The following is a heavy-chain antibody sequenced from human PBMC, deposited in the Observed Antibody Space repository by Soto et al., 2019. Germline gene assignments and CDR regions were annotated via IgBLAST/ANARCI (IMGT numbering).Heavy chain of an antibody. Sequence: QVQLQESGPGLVKPSETLSLTCTVSGGSISSYYWSWIRQPPGKGLEWIGYIYYSGSTNYNPSLKRRVTIPVDTSKNQFSLKLSSVTAADTAVYYCARVWGGAFDIWGQGTMVTVSS. V-gene: IGHV4-59*01. D-gene: IGHD3-10*01. CDR1: GGSISSYY. CDR3: ARVWGGAFDI. J-gene: IGHJ3*02. CDR2: IYYSGST.